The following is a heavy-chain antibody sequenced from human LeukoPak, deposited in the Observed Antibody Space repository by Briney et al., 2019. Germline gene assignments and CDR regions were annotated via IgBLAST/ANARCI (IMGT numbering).Heavy chain of an antibody. J-gene: IGHJ4*02. CDR1: GFLFSRCA. D-gene: IGHD2-21*01. Sequence: RGSLRLSCAASGFLFSRCAMSWVRQAPGKGLEWVSSISGAGDIAHYAESVKGRFTISRDNSGNTLYVQMDSLRAEDTAVYYCAKVKSSSTLIGARGKGTLVTVSS. CDR3: AKVKSSSTLIGA. V-gene: IGHV3-23*01. CDR2: ISGAGDIA.